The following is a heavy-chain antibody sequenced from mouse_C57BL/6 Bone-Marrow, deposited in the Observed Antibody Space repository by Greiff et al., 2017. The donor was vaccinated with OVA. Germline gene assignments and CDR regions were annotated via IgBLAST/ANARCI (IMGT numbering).Heavy chain of an antibody. V-gene: IGHV14-3*01. J-gene: IGHJ2*01. CDR2: IDPSDGNT. CDR1: GFNFNNSY. Sequence: EVKLQEPGAELVRPGASVKLSCTASGFNFNNSYMHWVKQRPEQGLEWIGRIDPSDGNTKYTPKFQGKATITADTSSNTAYLQLSSLTSEDTAIYYCARGAPYDVGFDYWGQGTTLTVSS. D-gene: IGHD2-12*01. CDR3: ARGAPYDVGFDY.